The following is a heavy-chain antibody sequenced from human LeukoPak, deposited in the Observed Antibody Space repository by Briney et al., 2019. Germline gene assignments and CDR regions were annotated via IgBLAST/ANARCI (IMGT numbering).Heavy chain of an antibody. J-gene: IGHJ4*02. CDR1: GFTFSSYS. CDR2: ISSSSSYI. Sequence: PGGPLRLSCAASGFTFSSYSMNWVRQAPGKGLEWVSSISSSSSYIYYADSVKGRFTISRDNAKNSLYLQMNSLRAEDTALYYCASALPADHFDYWGQGILVTVSS. CDR3: ASALPADHFDY. V-gene: IGHV3-21*01.